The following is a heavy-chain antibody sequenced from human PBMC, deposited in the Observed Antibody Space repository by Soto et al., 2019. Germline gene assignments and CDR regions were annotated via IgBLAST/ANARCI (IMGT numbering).Heavy chain of an antibody. CDR3: ARDRVDTTVIES. CDR2: INHSGST. D-gene: IGHD5-18*01. Sequence: QVQLQQWGAGLLKPSETLSLTCAVYGGSFSGYYWSWIRQPPGKGLEWIGEINHSGSTNYNPSLKSRVTISVDTSKNQFSLKLSSVTAADTAVYYCARDRVDTTVIESWGQGTLVTVSS. J-gene: IGHJ4*02. V-gene: IGHV4-34*01. CDR1: GGSFSGYY.